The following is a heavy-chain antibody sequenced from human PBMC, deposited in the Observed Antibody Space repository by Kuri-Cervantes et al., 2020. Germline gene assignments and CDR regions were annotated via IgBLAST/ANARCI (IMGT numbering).Heavy chain of an antibody. CDR3: ARGDLYGDYAGFNYYYYYGMDV. CDR2: ISSSSSYI. J-gene: IGHJ6*02. D-gene: IGHD4-17*01. V-gene: IGHV3-11*06. CDR1: GFTFSDYY. Sequence: GGSLRLSCAASGFTFSDYYMSWIRQAPGKGLEWVSSISSSSSYIYYADSVKGRFTISRDNAKNSLYLQMNSLRDEDTAVYYCARGDLYGDYAGFNYYYYYGMDVWGQGTTVTVSS.